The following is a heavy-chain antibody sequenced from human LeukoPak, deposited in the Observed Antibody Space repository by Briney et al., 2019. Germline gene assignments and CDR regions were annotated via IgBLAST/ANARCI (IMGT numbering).Heavy chain of an antibody. V-gene: IGHV1-18*01. Sequence: ASVKVSCKASGYTFTSYGISWVRQAPGQGLEWMGWISAYNGNTNYAQKLQGRVTMTTDTSTSTAYMELRSLRSDDTAVYYCASVEAPFGVVTPPAYWGQGTLVTVSS. CDR2: ISAYNGNT. D-gene: IGHD3-3*01. J-gene: IGHJ4*02. CDR3: ASVEAPFGVVTPPAY. CDR1: GYTFTSYG.